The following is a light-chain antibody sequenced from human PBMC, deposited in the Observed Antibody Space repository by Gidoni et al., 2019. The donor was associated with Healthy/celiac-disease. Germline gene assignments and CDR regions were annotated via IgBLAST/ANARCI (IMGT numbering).Light chain of an antibody. CDR1: QSISSY. CDR3: QQSYSTPPWT. Sequence: DIQMTQSPSSLSASVGDRVTITCRASQSISSYLNWYQQKPGKAPKLLIYAASSLQSGVPSRFSGSGSGPDFTLTISSLQPEDFATYYFQQSYSTPPWTFXQXTKVEIK. J-gene: IGKJ1*01. CDR2: AAS. V-gene: IGKV1-39*01.